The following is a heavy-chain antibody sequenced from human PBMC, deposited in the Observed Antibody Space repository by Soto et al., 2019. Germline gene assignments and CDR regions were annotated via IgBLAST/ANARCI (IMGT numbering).Heavy chain of an antibody. D-gene: IGHD3-9*01. CDR2: INHSGST. CDR3: ARGYVRVLRYFRGDYYYMDV. J-gene: IGHJ6*03. V-gene: IGHV4-34*01. CDR1: GGSFSGYY. Sequence: QVQLQQWGAGLLKPSETLSLTCAVYGGSFSGYYWGWIRQPPGKGLEWIGEINHSGSTNYNPSLKSRVTISVDTSKNQFSLKLSSVTAADTAVYYCARGYVRVLRYFRGDYYYMDVWGKGTTVTVSS.